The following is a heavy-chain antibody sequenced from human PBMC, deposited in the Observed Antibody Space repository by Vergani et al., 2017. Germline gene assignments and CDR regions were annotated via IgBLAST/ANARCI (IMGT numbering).Heavy chain of an antibody. D-gene: IGHD2-2*01. CDR3: ARQGGRGDIVVVPAAIYDAFDI. Sequence: EVQLVESGGGLVQPGGSLRLSCAASGFTFSSYSMNWVRQAPGKGLEWVSSISSSSSYIYYADSVKGRFTISRDNAKNSLYLQMNSLRAEDTAVYYCARQGGRGDIVVVPAAIYDAFDIWGQGTMVTVSS. V-gene: IGHV3-21*01. CDR1: GFTFSSYS. CDR2: ISSSSSYI. J-gene: IGHJ3*02.